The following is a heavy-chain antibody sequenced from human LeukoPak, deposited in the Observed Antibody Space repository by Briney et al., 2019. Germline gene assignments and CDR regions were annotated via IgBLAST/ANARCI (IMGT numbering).Heavy chain of an antibody. J-gene: IGHJ4*02. D-gene: IGHD3-10*01. CDR2: INRDGSTT. Sequence: GRSLRLSCAASGFTSSNYWVHWVRQAPGKGLVWVSRINRDGSTTKYADSVKGRFTVSRDNPKNTPNLQRNSLRAEDAAVYYGARDKKSGESSEIDYWGQGTLVTVSS. CDR3: ARDKKSGESSEIDY. V-gene: IGHV3-74*03. CDR1: GFTSSNYW.